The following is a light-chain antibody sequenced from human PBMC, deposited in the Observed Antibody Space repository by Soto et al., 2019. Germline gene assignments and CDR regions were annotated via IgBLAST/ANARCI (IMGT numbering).Light chain of an antibody. CDR2: EVN. V-gene: IGLV2-14*01. CDR1: RSDIGDSNF. CDR3: ASFRSGTILV. Sequence: QSVLTQPASVSGSPGQSVTISCTGPRSDIGDSNFISWYQHSPGKAPRLLIYEVNNRPSGVSRRLFGSKAGNTASLTISGLLDDDEADYFCASFRSGTILVFGSGTKVTVL. J-gene: IGLJ1*01.